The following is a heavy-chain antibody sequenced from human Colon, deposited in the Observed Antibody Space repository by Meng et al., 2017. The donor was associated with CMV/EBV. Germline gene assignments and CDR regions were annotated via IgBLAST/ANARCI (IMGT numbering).Heavy chain of an antibody. D-gene: IGHD2-2*01. Sequence: QITLKESGPTLVKPTXTLTLTPTFSGFSLSTSGVGVGWIRQPPGKALEWLALIYWDDDKHYSPSLKSMLTITKNTPKNQVVLTMTNMDPVDTATYYCAHSIVAPAPTSLSFYLAGRGTLVIVSS. CDR1: GFSLSTSGVG. CDR3: AHSIVAPAPTSLSFYL. CDR2: IYWDDDK. J-gene: IGHJ2*01. V-gene: IGHV2-5*02.